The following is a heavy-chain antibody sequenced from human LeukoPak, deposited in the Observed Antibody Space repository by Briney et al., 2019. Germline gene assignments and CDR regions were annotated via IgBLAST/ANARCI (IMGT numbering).Heavy chain of an antibody. J-gene: IGHJ5*02. D-gene: IGHD1-7*01. Sequence: SETLSLTCTVSSGSISSSSYCWGWIRQPPGKGLEWIGSIYYSGSTYYNPSLKSRVTISVDTSKNQFSLKLSSVTAADTAVYYCARHKITGTTNWFDPWGQGTLVTVSS. CDR1: SGSISSSSYC. CDR2: IYYSGST. CDR3: ARHKITGTTNWFDP. V-gene: IGHV4-39*01.